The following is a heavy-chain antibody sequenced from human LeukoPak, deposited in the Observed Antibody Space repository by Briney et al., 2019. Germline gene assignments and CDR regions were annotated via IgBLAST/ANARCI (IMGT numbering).Heavy chain of an antibody. CDR2: ISAYNGNT. Sequence: ASVKVSCKASGYTFTSYGISWARQAPGQGLEWMGWISAYNGNTNYAQKLQGRVTMTTDTSTSTAYMELRSLRSDDTAVYYCARVSLSPYYFDYWGQGTLVTVSS. V-gene: IGHV1-18*01. J-gene: IGHJ4*02. CDR3: ARVSLSPYYFDY. CDR1: GYTFTSYG.